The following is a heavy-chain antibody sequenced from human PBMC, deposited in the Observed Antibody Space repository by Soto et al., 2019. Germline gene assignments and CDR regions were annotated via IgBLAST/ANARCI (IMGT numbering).Heavy chain of an antibody. D-gene: IGHD3-22*01. J-gene: IGHJ1*01. Sequence: GGYLRLSCAASGFTFSSYAMHWVRQAPGKGLEWVAVISYDGSNKYYADSVKGRFTISRDNSKNTLYLQMNSLRAEDTALYYCARALGDYYHRSGRAYRGQRTLVIVSS. CDR3: ARALGDYYHRSGRAY. V-gene: IGHV3-30-3*01. CDR2: ISYDGSNK. CDR1: GFTFSSYA.